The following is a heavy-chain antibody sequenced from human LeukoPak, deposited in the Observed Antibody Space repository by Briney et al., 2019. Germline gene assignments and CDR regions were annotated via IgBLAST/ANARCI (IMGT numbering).Heavy chain of an antibody. J-gene: IGHJ3*02. Sequence: GGSLRLSCAASGFTFSSYWMSWVRQAPGKGLEWVANIKQDGSEKYYVDSVKGRFTISRDNAKNSLYLQMNSLRAEDTAVYYCARDPSMVAGIDAFDIWGQGTMVTVSS. CDR1: GFTFSSYW. D-gene: IGHD6-19*01. CDR2: IKQDGSEK. V-gene: IGHV3-7*01. CDR3: ARDPSMVAGIDAFDI.